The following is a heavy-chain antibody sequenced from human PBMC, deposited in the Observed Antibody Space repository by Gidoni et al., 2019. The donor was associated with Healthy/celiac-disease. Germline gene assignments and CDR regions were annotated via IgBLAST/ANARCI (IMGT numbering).Heavy chain of an antibody. V-gene: IGHV3-48*03. CDR3: AREGFVVVPAAMGRGYYYYGMDV. J-gene: IGHJ6*02. CDR2: ISSSGSNI. Sequence: EVQLVASGGGLVQPGGSLILSCSASGFTFSSYELNWVRQAPGKGLEWVSYISSSGSNIYYGDSVKGRFTNSRDNAKNSLYLQMNSLRAEDTAVYYCAREGFVVVPAAMGRGYYYYGMDVWGQGTTVTVSS. CDR1: GFTFSSYE. D-gene: IGHD2-2*01.